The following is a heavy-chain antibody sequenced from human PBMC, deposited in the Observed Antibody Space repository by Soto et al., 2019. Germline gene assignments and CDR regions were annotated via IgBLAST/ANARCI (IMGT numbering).Heavy chain of an antibody. V-gene: IGHV1-18*01. Sequence: QVQLVQSGAEVKKPGASVKVSCKASGYTFTSYGISWVRQAPGQGLEWMGWISAYNGNTNYAQKLQGRVTMTTDTATSTAYMERRSLRSDDTAVYYCARDRKRTYGSGDYGMDVWGQGTTVTVSS. J-gene: IGHJ6*02. CDR3: ARDRKRTYGSGDYGMDV. D-gene: IGHD3-10*01. CDR1: GYTFTSYG. CDR2: ISAYNGNT.